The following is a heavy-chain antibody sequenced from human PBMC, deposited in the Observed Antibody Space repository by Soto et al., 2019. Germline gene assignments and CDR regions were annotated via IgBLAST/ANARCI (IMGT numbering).Heavy chain of an antibody. CDR1: GFTFNNFA. CDR2: ISDRGVNT. CDR3: ARNGMWSSYDY. V-gene: IGHV3-23*01. J-gene: IGHJ4*02. D-gene: IGHD2-21*01. Sequence: PGGSLRLSCAASGFTFNNFAMNWVRQAPGKGLEWVSTISDRGVNTYYADSVKGRFTVSSDSAKNTLYLQMNSVRAEDTGFYYCARNGMWSSYDYWGQGA.